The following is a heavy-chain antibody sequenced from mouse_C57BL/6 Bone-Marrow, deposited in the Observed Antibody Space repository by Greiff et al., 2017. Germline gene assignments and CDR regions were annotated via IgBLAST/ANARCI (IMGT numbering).Heavy chain of an antibody. D-gene: IGHD1-1*01. CDR3: ARNGIYYYGSSSMDY. V-gene: IGHV2-2*01. CDR1: GFSLTSYG. Sequence: QVQLQQSGPGLVQPSQSLSITCTASGFSLTSYGVHWVRQSPGKGLEWLGVLWSGGGTDYNAAFITRLSISKDNSKSHVFFKMNSLQADDTAIYYCARNGIYYYGSSSMDYWGQGTSVTVSS. J-gene: IGHJ4*01. CDR2: LWSGGGT.